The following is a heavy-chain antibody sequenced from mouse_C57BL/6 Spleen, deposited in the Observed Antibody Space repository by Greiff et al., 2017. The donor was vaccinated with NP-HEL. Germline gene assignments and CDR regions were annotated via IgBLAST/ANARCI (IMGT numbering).Heavy chain of an antibody. V-gene: IGHV14-1*01. J-gene: IGHJ1*03. CDR2: IDPEDGDT. CDR3: TTCYYGSSYGYWYFDV. CDR1: GFNIKDYY. Sequence: EVQLQQSGAELVRPGASVKLSCTASGFNIKDYYMHWVKQRPEQGLEWIGRIDPEDGDTEYAPKFQGKATMTADTSSNTAYLQLSSLTSEDTAVYYCTTCYYGSSYGYWYFDVWGTGTTVTVSS. D-gene: IGHD1-1*01.